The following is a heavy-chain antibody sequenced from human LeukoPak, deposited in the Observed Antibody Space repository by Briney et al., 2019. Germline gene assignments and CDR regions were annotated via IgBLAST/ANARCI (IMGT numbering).Heavy chain of an antibody. D-gene: IGHD5-18*01. J-gene: IGHJ5*02. V-gene: IGHV1-69*05. CDR2: IIPIFGTA. CDR3: AREWDTAMVTKWFDP. Sequence: GASVKVSCKASGGTFSSYAISWVRQAPGQGLEWMGRIIPIFGTANYAQKFQGRVTITTDESTSTAYMELSSLRSEDTAMYYCAREWDTAMVTKWFDPWGQGTLVTVAS. CDR1: GGTFSSYA.